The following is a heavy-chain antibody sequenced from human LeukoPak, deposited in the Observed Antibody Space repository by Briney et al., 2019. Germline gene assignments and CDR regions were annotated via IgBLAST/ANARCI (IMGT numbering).Heavy chain of an antibody. CDR1: GGSISSSSYY. J-gene: IGHJ5*02. V-gene: IGHV4-39*01. D-gene: IGHD2-2*01. CDR3: ARHLGDVVVVPAAKNWFDP. CDR2: IYYSGST. Sequence: KPSETLSLTCTVSGGSISSSSYYWGWIRQPPGKGLEWIGSIYYSGSTYYNPSLESRVTISVDTSKNQFSLKLSSVTAADTAVYYCARHLGDVVVVPAAKNWFDPWGQGTLVTVSS.